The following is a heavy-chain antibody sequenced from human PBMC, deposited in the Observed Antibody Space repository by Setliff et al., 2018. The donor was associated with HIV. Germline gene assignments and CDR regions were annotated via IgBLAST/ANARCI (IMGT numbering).Heavy chain of an antibody. CDR1: GFPFSSYE. Sequence: PGGSLRLSCAASGFPFSSYEMNWVRQAPGKGLEWVSYISSSGSTIYYADSVKGRFTISRDNSKNTLYLQMNSLSAEDTAVFYCAKGTYYDLLTGYHAFDVWGQGTMVTVSS. J-gene: IGHJ3*01. CDR3: AKGTYYDLLTGYHAFDV. D-gene: IGHD3-9*01. V-gene: IGHV3-48*03. CDR2: ISSSGSTI.